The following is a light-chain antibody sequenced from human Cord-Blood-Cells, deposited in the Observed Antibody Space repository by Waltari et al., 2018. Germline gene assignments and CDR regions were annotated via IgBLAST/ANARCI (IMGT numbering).Light chain of an antibody. CDR3: SSYTSSSTPWV. Sequence: QSALTQPPSLSGSPGQSIPLPCTGTSRYGAGSNYLSWYQQHPGKAPKLMMYDVSNRPSGVSNRFSGSKSGNTASLTISGLQAEDEADYYCSSYTSSSTPWVFGGGTKLTVL. V-gene: IGLV2-14*03. CDR2: DVS. J-gene: IGLJ3*02. CDR1: SRYGAGSNY.